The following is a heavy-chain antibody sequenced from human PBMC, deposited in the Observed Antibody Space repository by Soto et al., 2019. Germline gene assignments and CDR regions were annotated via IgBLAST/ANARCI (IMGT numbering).Heavy chain of an antibody. CDR1: RYTFTSYR. D-gene: IGHD1-7*01. V-gene: IGHV1-18*01. CDR2: ISAYNGNT. Sequence: ASVKVSCKASRYTFTSYRISWVRQAPGQGLEWMGWISAYNGNTNYAQKLQGRVTMTTDTSTSTAYMELRSLRSDDTAVYYCAISSNVGTDDYWGQRTLVTVSS. CDR3: AISSNVGTDDY. J-gene: IGHJ4*02.